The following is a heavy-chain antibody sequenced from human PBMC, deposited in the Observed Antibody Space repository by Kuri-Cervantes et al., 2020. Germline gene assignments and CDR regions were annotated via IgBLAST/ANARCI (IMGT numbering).Heavy chain of an antibody. Sequence: SETLSLTCAVYGGSFSGYYWSWIRQPPGKGLEWIGYIYYSGSTYYNPSLKSRVTISVDTSKNQFSLKLSSVTAADTAVYYCARGCGGDCYSYYGMDVWGQGTTVTVSS. J-gene: IGHJ6*02. CDR3: ARGCGGDCYSYYGMDV. V-gene: IGHV4-34*09. D-gene: IGHD2-21*02. CDR2: IYYSGST. CDR1: GGSFSGYY.